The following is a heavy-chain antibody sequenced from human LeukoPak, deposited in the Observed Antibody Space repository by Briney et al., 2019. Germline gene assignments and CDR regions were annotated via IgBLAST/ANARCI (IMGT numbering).Heavy chain of an antibody. Sequence: ASVKVSCKASGGTFSSYAITWVRQAPGQGLEWMGGIMPIFGTANYAQKFQGRVTITADESTSTAYMELSSLRSEDTAVYYCARGGKYISSCPRPDPSYYYMDVWGKGTTVTVSS. CDR3: ARGGKYISSCPRPDPSYYYMDV. V-gene: IGHV1-69*13. D-gene: IGHD6-13*01. CDR2: IMPIFGTA. J-gene: IGHJ6*03. CDR1: GGTFSSYA.